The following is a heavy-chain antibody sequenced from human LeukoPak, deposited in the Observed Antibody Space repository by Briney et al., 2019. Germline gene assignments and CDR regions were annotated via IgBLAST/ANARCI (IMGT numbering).Heavy chain of an antibody. CDR2: IRSKAYGGTT. CDR3: TRDPGINPGYCSSTSCYYDYYYGMDV. Sequence: GGSLRLSCTASGFTFGDYAMSWVRQAPGKGLEWVGFIRSKAYGGTTEYAASVKGRFTISRDDSKSTAYLQMNSLKTEDTAVYYCTRDPGINPGYCSSTSCYYDYYYGMDVWGKGTTVTVSS. J-gene: IGHJ6*04. V-gene: IGHV3-49*04. D-gene: IGHD2-2*03. CDR1: GFTFGDYA.